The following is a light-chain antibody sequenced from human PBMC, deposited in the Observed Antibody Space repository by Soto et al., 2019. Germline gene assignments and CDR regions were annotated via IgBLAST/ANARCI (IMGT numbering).Light chain of an antibody. CDR2: DAS. CDR1: QSVSSY. CDR3: QQRSNWHPIT. J-gene: IGKJ5*01. V-gene: IGKV3-11*01. Sequence: EIVLTQSPVTLSLSPGERATLSCRASQSVSSYLAWYQQKPGQAPRLLIYDASNRANGIPARFSGGGSGTDFTLTIDNLEPEDFAIYYCQQRSNWHPITFGQGTRLEIK.